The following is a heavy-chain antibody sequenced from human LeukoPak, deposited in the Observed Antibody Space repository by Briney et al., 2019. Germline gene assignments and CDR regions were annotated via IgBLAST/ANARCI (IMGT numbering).Heavy chain of an antibody. CDR2: ISGSGGST. Sequence: GGSLRLSCAASGFTFSSYAMSWVRQVPGKGLEWVSAISGSGGSTYYADSVKGRFTISRDNSKNTLYLQMNSLRAEDTAVYYCAKDVDSSSWFTSLPEYYFDYWGQGTLVTVSS. D-gene: IGHD6-13*01. V-gene: IGHV3-23*01. CDR3: AKDVDSSSWFTSLPEYYFDY. J-gene: IGHJ4*02. CDR1: GFTFSSYA.